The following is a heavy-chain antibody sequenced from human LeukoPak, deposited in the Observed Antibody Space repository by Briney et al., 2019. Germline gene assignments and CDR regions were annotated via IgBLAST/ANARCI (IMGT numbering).Heavy chain of an antibody. Sequence: SGTLSLTCTVSGDSINSLDLWSWVRQPPGKGLEWIGEMYLSGTTHSNPSVKSRVTISIDKSKNQFFLNLSSVTAADTAVYYCGGLVGVYSSGLYYYYFDYWGQGPWSPSPQ. CDR2: MYLSGTT. CDR3: GGLVGVYSSGLYYYYFDY. J-gene: IGHJ4*02. D-gene: IGHD1-26*01. CDR1: GDSINSLDL. V-gene: IGHV4-4*02.